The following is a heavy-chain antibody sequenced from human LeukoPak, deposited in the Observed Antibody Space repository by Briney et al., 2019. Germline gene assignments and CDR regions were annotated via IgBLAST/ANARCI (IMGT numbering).Heavy chain of an antibody. CDR1: GFSFSSDA. Sequence: PGGPLRLSCAASGFSFSSDAMSWVRQPQGKGLKWVSTITRRGGSTYYAASVKGRFTISRDNSKDTFYLQMNSLRVEDTAVYYCTRDPPAVAINTYAWGQGTLVTVSS. V-gene: IGHV3-23*01. J-gene: IGHJ5*02. CDR3: TRDPPAVAINTYA. CDR2: ITRRGGST. D-gene: IGHD6-13*01.